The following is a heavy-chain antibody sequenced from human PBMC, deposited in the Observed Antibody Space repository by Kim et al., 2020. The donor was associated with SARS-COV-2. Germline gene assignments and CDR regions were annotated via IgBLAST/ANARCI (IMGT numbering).Heavy chain of an antibody. CDR3: ARPGATRSGRGAFDI. CDR1: GGSISSSSYY. J-gene: IGHJ3*02. CDR2: IYYSGST. V-gene: IGHV4-39*01. Sequence: SETLSLTCTVSGGSISSSSYYWGWIRQPPGKGLEWIGSIYYSGSTYYNPSLKSRVTISVDTSKNQFSLKLSSVTAADTAVYYCARPGATRSGRGAFDIWGQGTMVTVSS. D-gene: IGHD3-3*01.